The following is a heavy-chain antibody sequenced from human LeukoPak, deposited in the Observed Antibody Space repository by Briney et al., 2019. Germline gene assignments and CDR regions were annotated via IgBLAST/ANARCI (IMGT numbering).Heavy chain of an antibody. CDR1: GGSISSGCYY. Sequence: SSETLSLTCTVSGGSISSGCYYWSWIRQHPGKGLEWIGYIYYSGSTYYNPSHKSRVTISVDTSKNQFSLKLSSVTAADTAVYYCARKRRDGYNSEDAFDIWGQGTMVTVSS. CDR2: IYYSGST. V-gene: IGHV4-31*03. CDR3: ARKRRDGYNSEDAFDI. J-gene: IGHJ3*02. D-gene: IGHD5-24*01.